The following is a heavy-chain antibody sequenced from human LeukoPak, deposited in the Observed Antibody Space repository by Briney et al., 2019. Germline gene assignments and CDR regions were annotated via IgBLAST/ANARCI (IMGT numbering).Heavy chain of an antibody. J-gene: IGHJ4*02. CDR2: INHSGSS. D-gene: IGHD2-2*01. Sequence: SETLSLTCAVYGGSFSGYYWSWIRQPPGKGLEWFGEINHSGSSNYNPSLKSRVTISVDTSKNQFSLKLSSVTAANTAVYYCSRGYCSSTSCYLYFDYWGQGTLVTVSS. CDR3: SRGYCSSTSCYLYFDY. CDR1: GGSFSGYY. V-gene: IGHV4-34*01.